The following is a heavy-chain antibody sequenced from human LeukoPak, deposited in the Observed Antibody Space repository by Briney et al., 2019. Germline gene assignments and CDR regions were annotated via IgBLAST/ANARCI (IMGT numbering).Heavy chain of an antibody. CDR1: GGSISSSNYY. CDR3: ARQGYSSGWSNYFDY. J-gene: IGHJ4*02. Sequence: PSETLSLTCTVSGGSISSSNYYWGWIRQPREKGLERIESSYYSGTTCYNPSVKSRVTLSVDTSKNQFSLRLSSVTAADTAVYYCARQGYSSGWSNYFDYWGQGTLVTVSS. V-gene: IGHV4-39*01. D-gene: IGHD6-19*01. CDR2: SYYSGTT.